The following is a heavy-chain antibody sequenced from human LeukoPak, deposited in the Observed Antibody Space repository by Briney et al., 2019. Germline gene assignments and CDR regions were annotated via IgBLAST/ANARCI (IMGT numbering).Heavy chain of an antibody. CDR1: GYTFTGYY. CDR3: ARDLIQLWSPNSDFDY. CDR2: INPNSGGT. J-gene: IGHJ4*02. V-gene: IGHV1-2*02. D-gene: IGHD5-18*01. Sequence: ASVKVSCKASGYTFTGYYMHWVRQAPGQGLEWTGWINPNSGGTNYAQKFQGRVTMTRDTSISTAYMELSRLRSDDTAVYYCARDLIQLWSPNSDFDYWGQGTLVTVSS.